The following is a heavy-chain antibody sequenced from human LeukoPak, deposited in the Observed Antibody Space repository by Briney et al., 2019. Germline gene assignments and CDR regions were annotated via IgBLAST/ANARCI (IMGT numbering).Heavy chain of an antibody. CDR1: GFTFSSYA. D-gene: IGHD3-10*01. CDR2: ISGSGGST. Sequence: GGSLRLSCAASGFTFSSYAMNWVRQAPGKGLEWVSLISGSGGSTYYADSVKGRFTISRDNSKNTLYLQMNSLRAEDTAVYYCAKDWFGELTPIDYWGQGTLVTVSS. J-gene: IGHJ4*02. CDR3: AKDWFGELTPIDY. V-gene: IGHV3-23*01.